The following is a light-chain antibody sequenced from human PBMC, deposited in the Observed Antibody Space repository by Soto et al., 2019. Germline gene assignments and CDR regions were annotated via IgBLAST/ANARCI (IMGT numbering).Light chain of an antibody. J-gene: IGLJ1*01. CDR3: SSYTSSSTGV. Sequence: QTVLTQPACVSGSPGQSITISCAGGSSDVGGYNYVSWYQQHPGKAPKLMIYEVNSRPSGVSNRFSGSKSGNTASLTISGLQAEDEADYYCSSYTSSSTGVLRTGTTVTVL. V-gene: IGLV2-14*01. CDR2: EVN. CDR1: SSDVGGYNY.